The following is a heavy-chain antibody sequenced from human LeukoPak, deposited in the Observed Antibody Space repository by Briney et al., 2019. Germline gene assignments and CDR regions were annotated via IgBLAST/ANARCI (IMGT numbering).Heavy chain of an antibody. D-gene: IGHD5-24*01. CDR1: GGSVGSTTYY. Sequence: PETLSLTCTVSGGSVGSTTYYWSWVRQPPGKGLEWIGYIYYSGSTNYNPSLKSRVTISVDTSKNQFSLRLTSVTSADTAVYYCARVTGRELYFDYWGQGTLVTVSS. V-gene: IGHV4-61*01. J-gene: IGHJ4*02. CDR3: ARVTGRELYFDY. CDR2: IYYSGST.